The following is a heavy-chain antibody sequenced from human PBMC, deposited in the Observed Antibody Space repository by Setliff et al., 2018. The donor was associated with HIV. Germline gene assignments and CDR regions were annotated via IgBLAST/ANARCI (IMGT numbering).Heavy chain of an antibody. V-gene: IGHV1-46*01. CDR1: GHTFINYY. Sequence: ASVKVSCKAPGHTFINYYIHWVRQAPGQGLEWMGIIHSGGGSTNYAQKFQGRITMTSDTSTSTVYMELSSLRSEDSAVYYCARSIYEWGAFDIWGQGTMVTVSS. CDR3: ARSIYEWGAFDI. D-gene: IGHD2-8*01. CDR2: IHSGGGST. J-gene: IGHJ3*02.